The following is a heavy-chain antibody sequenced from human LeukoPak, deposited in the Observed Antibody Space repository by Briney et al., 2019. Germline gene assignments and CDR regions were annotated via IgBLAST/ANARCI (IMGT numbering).Heavy chain of an antibody. CDR3: AKDHLGTTDY. CDR1: GFTFSSYG. D-gene: IGHD1-7*01. J-gene: IGHJ4*02. CDR2: ISYGGSNK. Sequence: GGSLRLSCAASGFTFSSYGMHWVRQAPGRGLEWVALISYGGSNKYYADSVKGGFTISRDNYKNTLYLQMNILRAEDTAVYYCAKDHLGTTDYWGQGTLVTVSS. V-gene: IGHV3-30*18.